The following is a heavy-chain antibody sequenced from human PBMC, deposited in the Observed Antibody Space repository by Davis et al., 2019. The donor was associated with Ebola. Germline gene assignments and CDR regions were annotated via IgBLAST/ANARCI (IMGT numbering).Heavy chain of an antibody. D-gene: IGHD3-3*01. Sequence: AGSLTLSCAASGFTFSGSAMHWVRQAPGKGLDWVGRIKSNTDGGTTDYAAPVQGRFTISRDDSKNTLYLQMNSLKTEDTAVYYCTTDVYYDFWSGYSIDYWGQGTLVTVSS. J-gene: IGHJ4*02. CDR2: IKSNTDGGTT. CDR1: GFTFSGSA. CDR3: TTDVYYDFWSGYSIDY. V-gene: IGHV3-15*07.